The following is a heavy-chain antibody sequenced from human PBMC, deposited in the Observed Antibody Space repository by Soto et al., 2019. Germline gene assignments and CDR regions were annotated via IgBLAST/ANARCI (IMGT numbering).Heavy chain of an antibody. CDR1: GGTFSSYA. V-gene: IGHV1-69*01. J-gene: IGHJ6*02. CDR2: IIPIFGTA. Sequence: QVQLVQSGAEVKKPGSSVKVSCKASGGTFSSYASSWVRQAPGQGLEWMGGIIPIFGTANYAQKFQGRVTITADESTSTDYMELSSLRSEDMAVYYCAREVVPRLERGENYYYYYGMDVWGQGTTVTVSS. D-gene: IGHD1-1*01. CDR3: AREVVPRLERGENYYYYYGMDV.